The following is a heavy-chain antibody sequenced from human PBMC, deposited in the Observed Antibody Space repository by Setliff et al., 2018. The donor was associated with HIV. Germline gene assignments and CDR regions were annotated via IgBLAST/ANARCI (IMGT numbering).Heavy chain of an antibody. CDR1: GYTFTSYY. CDR3: ARARDNGDYYYYYYMDV. CDR2: INPSGGST. J-gene: IGHJ6*03. Sequence: ASVKVSCKASGYTFTSYYMHWVRQAPGQGLEWMGIINPSGGSTSYAQKFQGRVTMTRDTSTSTVYMELSSLRSEDTAVYYCARARDNGDYYYYYYMDVWGKGTTVTVSS. D-gene: IGHD2-8*01. V-gene: IGHV1-46*01.